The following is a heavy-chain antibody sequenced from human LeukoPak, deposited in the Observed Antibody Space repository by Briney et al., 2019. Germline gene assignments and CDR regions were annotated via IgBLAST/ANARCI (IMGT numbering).Heavy chain of an antibody. D-gene: IGHD4-17*01. Sequence: ASVKVSCKTSGGTFSSYAISWVRQAPGQGLEWMGGIIPIFGTTNYAQKFQGRVTITADKSTSTAYMELRSLRSEDTAVYYCARGYMTTVTTFLDYWGQGTLVTVSS. CDR2: IIPIFGTT. J-gene: IGHJ4*02. V-gene: IGHV1-69*06. CDR1: GGTFSSYA. CDR3: ARGYMTTVTTFLDY.